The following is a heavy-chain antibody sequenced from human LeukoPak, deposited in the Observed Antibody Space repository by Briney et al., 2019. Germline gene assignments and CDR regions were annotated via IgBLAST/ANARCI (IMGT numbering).Heavy chain of an antibody. CDR1: GYTFTSYD. V-gene: IGHV1-8*01. J-gene: IGHJ4*02. Sequence: GASVKVSCKASGYTFTSYDINWVRQATGQGLEWMGWMNPNSGNTGYAQKFQGRVTMTRNTSISTAYMELRSLVSDDTAVYYCARGSTVRYYYDSSGYYRGAVDYWGQGTLVTVSS. CDR2: MNPNSGNT. CDR3: ARGSTVRYYYDSSGYYRGAVDY. D-gene: IGHD3-22*01.